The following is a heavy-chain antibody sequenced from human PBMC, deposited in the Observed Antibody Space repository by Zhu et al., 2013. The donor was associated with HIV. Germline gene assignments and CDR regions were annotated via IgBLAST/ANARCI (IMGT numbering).Heavy chain of an antibody. Sequence: QVQLVQSGAEVKKPGASLKVSCKASGHTFTTFDINWVRQATGQGLEWMAWMNPKSGNTGYAQNFQGRVTITVNTSISTVYMELSSLRSEDTAVYYCAREWGGSWGQGTLVTVSS. J-gene: IGHJ4*02. D-gene: IGHD1-26*01. V-gene: IGHV1-8*03. CDR1: GHTFTTFD. CDR2: MNPKSGNT. CDR3: AREWGGS.